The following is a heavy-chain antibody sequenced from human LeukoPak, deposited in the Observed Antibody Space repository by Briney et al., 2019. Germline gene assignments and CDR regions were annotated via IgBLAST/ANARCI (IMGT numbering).Heavy chain of an antibody. CDR3: ARASYCGDCYHSFDY. D-gene: IGHD2-21*02. CDR1: GYSFTGHY. Sequence: ASVKVSCKASGYSFTGHYIHWVRQAPGHGLEWMGWIRPDSGGTKYLQKFQGRVTMTRDTSIGTAFMELTRLTSDDTAVYYCARASYCGDCYHSFDYWGQGTLVTVSS. J-gene: IGHJ4*02. CDR2: IRPDSGGT. V-gene: IGHV1-2*02.